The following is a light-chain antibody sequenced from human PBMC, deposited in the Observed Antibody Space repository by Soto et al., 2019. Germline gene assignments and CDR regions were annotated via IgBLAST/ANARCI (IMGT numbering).Light chain of an antibody. CDR3: QQYNSHSSYT. CDR1: QSISSW. CDR2: KAS. V-gene: IGKV1-5*03. J-gene: IGKJ2*01. Sequence: DIQMTQSRSTLYASVGDRVTITCRASQSISSWLAWYQQKPGKAPKLLIYKASSLGSGVPSRFSGSGSGTEFTLTISSLQAEDFAIYYCQQYNSHSSYTFGQGTKLEIK.